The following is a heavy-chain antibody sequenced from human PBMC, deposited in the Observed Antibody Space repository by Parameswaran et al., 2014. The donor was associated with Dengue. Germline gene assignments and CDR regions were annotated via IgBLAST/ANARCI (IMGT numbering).Heavy chain of an antibody. CDR1: GFTFSSYS. J-gene: IGHJ4*02. D-gene: IGHD6-19*01. Sequence: GESLKISCAASGFTFSSYSMNWVRQAPGKGLEWVSSISSSSSYIYYADSVKGRFTISRDNAKNSLYLQMNSLRAEDTAVYYCARESSGWYSDYWGQGTLVTVSS. CDR2: ISSSSSYI. CDR3: ARESSGWYSDY. V-gene: IGHV3-21*01.